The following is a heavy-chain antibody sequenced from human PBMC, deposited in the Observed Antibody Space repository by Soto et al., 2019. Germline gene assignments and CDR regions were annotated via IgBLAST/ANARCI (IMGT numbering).Heavy chain of an antibody. CDR3: ARDRVYYGSSGYYYFDD. V-gene: IGHV3-23*01. D-gene: IGHD3-22*01. CDR1: GFTFSSYV. Sequence: PGGSLRLSCAASGFTFSSYVMSWVRQAPGKGLEWVSSISGSATSTYYADSVKGRFTISRDNSRNTLYLQMNSLRAEDTAVYYCARDRVYYGSSGYYYFDDWGQGTLVTVSS. J-gene: IGHJ4*02. CDR2: ISGSATST.